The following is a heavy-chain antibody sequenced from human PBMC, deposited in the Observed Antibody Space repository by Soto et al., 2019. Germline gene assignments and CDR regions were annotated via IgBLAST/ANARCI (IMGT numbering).Heavy chain of an antibody. CDR2: ISGSGGST. CDR1: GFTFSIYA. Sequence: PGGSLRLSCASSGFTFSIYAMIWVVQAPGKGLEWVSAISGSGGSTYYADSVKGRFTISRDNSKNTLYLQMNSLRAEDTAVYYCAKGIEYSSSYYFDYWGQGTLVTVSS. D-gene: IGHD6-6*01. V-gene: IGHV3-23*01. CDR3: AKGIEYSSSYYFDY. J-gene: IGHJ4*02.